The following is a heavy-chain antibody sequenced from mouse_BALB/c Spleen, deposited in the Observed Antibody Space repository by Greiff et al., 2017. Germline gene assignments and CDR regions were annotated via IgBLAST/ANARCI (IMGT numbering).Heavy chain of an antibody. CDR2: IRNKANGYTT. CDR3: ASHDGYYFMDY. J-gene: IGHJ4*01. V-gene: IGHV7-3*02. Sequence: VQLKESGGGLVQPGGSLRLSCATSGFTFTDYYMSWVRQPPGKALEWLGFIRNKANGYTTEYSASVKGRFTISRDNSQSILYLQMNTLRAEDSATYYCASHDGYYFMDYWGQGTSVTVSS. CDR1: GFTFTDYY. D-gene: IGHD2-3*01.